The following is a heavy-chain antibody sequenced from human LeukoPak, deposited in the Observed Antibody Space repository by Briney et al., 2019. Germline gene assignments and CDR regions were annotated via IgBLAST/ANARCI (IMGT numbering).Heavy chain of an antibody. Sequence: ASVTVSCTASGYTFTGYYMHWVRQAPGQGLEWMGWINPNSGGTNYAQKFQGRVTMTRDTSISTAHMELSRLRSDDTAVYYCARRRYYGSGSYSLDYWGQGTLVTVSS. CDR3: ARRRYYGSGSYSLDY. CDR2: INPNSGGT. V-gene: IGHV1-2*02. D-gene: IGHD3-10*01. J-gene: IGHJ4*02. CDR1: GYTFTGYY.